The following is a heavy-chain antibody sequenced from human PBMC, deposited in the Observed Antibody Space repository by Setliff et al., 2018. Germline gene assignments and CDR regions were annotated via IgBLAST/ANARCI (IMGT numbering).Heavy chain of an antibody. V-gene: IGHV3-23*01. J-gene: IGHJ3*02. Sequence: GGSLRLSCAASGFTFSSYAMSWVRQAPGKGLEWVSAISGSGGSTYYADSVKGRFTISRDNSKNTLYLQMNSLRAEDTAVYYCAKVTRGYYDSSGLPGALDIWGQGTMVTVPS. CDR1: GFTFSSYA. D-gene: IGHD3-22*01. CDR3: AKVTRGYYDSSGLPGALDI. CDR2: ISGSGGST.